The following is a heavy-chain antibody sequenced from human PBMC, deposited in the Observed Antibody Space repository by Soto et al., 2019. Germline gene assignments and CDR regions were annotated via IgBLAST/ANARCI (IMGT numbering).Heavy chain of an antibody. CDR3: ARMGDAPYYYPGMDV. D-gene: IGHD3-16*01. V-gene: IGHV1-18*01. CDR2: INGYNGNT. J-gene: IGHJ6*02. CDR1: GYTFSTYG. Sequence: QVQLVQSGAEVKKPGASVKVSCKASGYTFSTYGISWVRQAPGQGLEWMGWINGYNGNTNYAPKLQGRITMTTDTSTTTAYMELRSRRSDDTAVYYCARMGDAPYYYPGMDVWGQGTTVTVSS.